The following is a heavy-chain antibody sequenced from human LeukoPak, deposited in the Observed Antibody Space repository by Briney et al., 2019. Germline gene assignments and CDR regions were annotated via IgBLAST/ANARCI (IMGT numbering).Heavy chain of an antibody. J-gene: IGHJ4*02. CDR1: GGSISSYY. Sequence: PSETLSLTCTVSGGSISSYYWSWIRQPPGKGLEWIGYIYYSGSTNYNPSLKSRVTISVDTSKNQFSLKLSSVTAADTAVYYCARGDRDGYNYLPTNFDYWGQGTLVTVSS. D-gene: IGHD5-24*01. CDR2: IYYSGST. V-gene: IGHV4-59*01. CDR3: ARGDRDGYNYLPTNFDY.